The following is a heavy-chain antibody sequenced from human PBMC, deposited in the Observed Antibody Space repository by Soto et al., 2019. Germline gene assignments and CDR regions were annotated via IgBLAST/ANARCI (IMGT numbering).Heavy chain of an antibody. V-gene: IGHV5-51*01. CDR1: GYSFTNYW. CDR2: IYPGDSDT. D-gene: IGHD2-2*01. J-gene: IGHJ4*02. Sequence: GESLKISCKGSGYSFTNYWIGWVRQMPGKGLEWMGLIYPGDSDTRYSPSFEGQVTISADKSISTAYLQWSGLKASDTAMYYCARRKASSTTSLSFRAGFDYWGQGTLVTVSS. CDR3: ARRKASSTTSLSFRAGFDY.